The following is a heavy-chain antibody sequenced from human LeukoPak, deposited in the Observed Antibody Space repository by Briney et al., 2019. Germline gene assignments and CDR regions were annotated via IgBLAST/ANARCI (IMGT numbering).Heavy chain of an antibody. J-gene: IGHJ4*02. V-gene: IGHV3-23*01. CDR1: GFTFSSYW. Sequence: PTGGSLRLSCAASGFTFSSYWMSWVRQAPGKGLEWVSAISGSGGSTYYADSVKGRFTISRDNSKNTLYLQMNSLRAEDTAVYYCANLDIVVVPAAPPFDYWGQGTLVTVSS. D-gene: IGHD2-2*03. CDR2: ISGSGGST. CDR3: ANLDIVVVPAAPPFDY.